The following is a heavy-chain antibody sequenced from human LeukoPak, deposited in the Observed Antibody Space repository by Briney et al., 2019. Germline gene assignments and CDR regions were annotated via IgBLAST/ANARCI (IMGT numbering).Heavy chain of an antibody. V-gene: IGHV1-46*01. J-gene: IGHJ4*02. D-gene: IGHD5-12*01. CDR1: GYTFTSYY. CDR2: INPSGGST. CDR3: AREAVWWLSFASRLDY. Sequence: AASVKVSCKASGYTFTSYYMHWVRQAPAQGLEWMGIINPSGGSTSYAQKFQGRVTMTRDTSPRTVYMELSSLRSENTPLYYCAREAVWWLSFASRLDYWGQGTLVTVSS.